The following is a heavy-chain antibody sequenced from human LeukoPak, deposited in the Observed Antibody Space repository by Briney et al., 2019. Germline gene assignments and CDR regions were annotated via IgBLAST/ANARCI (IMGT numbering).Heavy chain of an antibody. D-gene: IGHD6-6*01. V-gene: IGHV1-69*02. CDR2: IIPILVIA. CDR1: GYTFTGYY. Sequence: SVKVSCKASGYTFTGYYMHWVRQAPGQGLEWMGRIIPILVIANYAQTYQGRVTITADKSTSTAYMELSSLRSEDTAVYYCAVYVSGKIWGQGTMVTVSS. CDR3: AVYVSGKI. J-gene: IGHJ3*02.